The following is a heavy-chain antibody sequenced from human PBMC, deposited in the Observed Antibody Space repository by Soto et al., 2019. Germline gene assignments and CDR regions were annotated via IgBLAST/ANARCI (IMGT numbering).Heavy chain of an antibody. CDR3: ARGGGISTPVNWFDP. V-gene: IGHV1-46*03. CDR2: INPIGGVT. Sequence: GPSVKVSCKASGYIFTNYYMHWVRQAPGQGLEWMGIINPIGGVTNYAQKFQGRVAMTGDTSTSTFYMELNSLRSEDTAVYYCARGGGISTPVNWFDPWGQGTQVTAPQ. D-gene: IGHD3-16*01. J-gene: IGHJ5*02. CDR1: GYIFTNYY.